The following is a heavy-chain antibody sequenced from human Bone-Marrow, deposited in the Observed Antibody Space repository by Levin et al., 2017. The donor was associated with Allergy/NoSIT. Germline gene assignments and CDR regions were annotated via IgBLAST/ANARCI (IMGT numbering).Heavy chain of an antibody. CDR3: ARGSLLRFLEWLFPYYFDY. Sequence: ASVKVSCKASGYTFTGYYMHWVRQAPGQGLEWMGRINPNSGGTNYAQKFQGRVTMTRDTSISTAYMELSRLRSDDTAVYYCARGSLLRFLEWLFPYYFDYWGQGTLVTVSS. J-gene: IGHJ4*02. V-gene: IGHV1-2*06. CDR1: GYTFTGYY. CDR2: INPNSGGT. D-gene: IGHD3-3*01.